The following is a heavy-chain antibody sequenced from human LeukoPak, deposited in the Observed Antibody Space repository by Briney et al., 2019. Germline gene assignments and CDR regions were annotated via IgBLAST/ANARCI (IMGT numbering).Heavy chain of an antibody. J-gene: IGHJ3*02. V-gene: IGHV4-59*01. Sequence: PSETLSLTCTVSGGSINSYYWSWIRQPPGKGLEWIGYIYYSGSTNYNPSLKSRVTISVDTSKNQFSLKLSSVTAADTAVYYCAREGQYYYDSSARGAAFDIWGQGTMVTVSS. CDR2: IYYSGST. CDR3: AREGQYYYDSSARGAAFDI. CDR1: GGSINSYY. D-gene: IGHD3-22*01.